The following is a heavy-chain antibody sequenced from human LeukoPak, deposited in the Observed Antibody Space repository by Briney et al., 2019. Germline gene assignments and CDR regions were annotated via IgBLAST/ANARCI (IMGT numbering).Heavy chain of an antibody. J-gene: IGHJ5*02. V-gene: IGHV1-8*01. CDR2: MNPNSDNT. Sequence: GASVKVSCKASGYTFTSYDINWVRQATGQGLEWMGWMNPNSDNTGYAQKFQGRVTMTRNTSIGTAYMELSSLRSEDTAVYYCARVLGSGRRNLNWFDPWGQGTLVTVSS. CDR1: GYTFTSYD. D-gene: IGHD3-10*01. CDR3: ARVLGSGRRNLNWFDP.